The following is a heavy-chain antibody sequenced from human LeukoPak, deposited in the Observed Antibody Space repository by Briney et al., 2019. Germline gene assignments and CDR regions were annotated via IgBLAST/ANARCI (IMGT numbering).Heavy chain of an antibody. J-gene: IGHJ5*02. D-gene: IGHD2-2*01. CDR1: GYSFTSYW. CDR3: ARYRYCSSTSCYLNWFDL. V-gene: IGHV5-51*01. CDR2: IYPGDSDT. Sequence: GESLKISCKGSGYSFTSYWIGWVRQMPGKGLEWMGIIYPGDSDTRYSPSFQGQVTISADKSISTAYLQWSSLKASDTAMYYCARYRYCSSTSCYLNWFDLWGQGTLVTVSS.